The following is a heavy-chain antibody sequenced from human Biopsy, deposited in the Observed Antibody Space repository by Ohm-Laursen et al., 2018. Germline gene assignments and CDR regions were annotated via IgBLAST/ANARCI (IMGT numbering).Heavy chain of an antibody. J-gene: IGHJ5*02. CDR1: GGSLSLSY. CDR3: ARRPYTRDNWFDP. CDR2: IYSSGGT. D-gene: IGHD2-2*01. Sequence: PGTLSLTCNVSGGSLSLSYWSWIRQPPGKGLEWIGYIYSSGGTDYNPSLKSRVTISLDTSKNQFSLPLTSVTVADTAIYYCARRPYTRDNWFDPWGQGTLVTVSS. V-gene: IGHV4-4*08.